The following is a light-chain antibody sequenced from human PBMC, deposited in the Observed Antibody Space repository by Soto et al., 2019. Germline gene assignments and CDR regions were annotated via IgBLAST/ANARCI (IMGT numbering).Light chain of an antibody. V-gene: IGKV1-5*01. Sequence: DIQMTQSPSTLSASVGDRVTITCRASQSISSWLAWYQQKPGKAPKLLIYDASSLESGVPSRFSGSGSGTEFTLTXSSLXPDXFXXYXXXQXXXYSPFTFGPGTKVDIK. CDR1: QSISSW. J-gene: IGKJ3*01. CDR3: XQXXXYSPFT. CDR2: DAS.